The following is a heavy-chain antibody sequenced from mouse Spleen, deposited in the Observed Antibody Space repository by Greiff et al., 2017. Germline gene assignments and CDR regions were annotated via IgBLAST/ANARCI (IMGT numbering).Heavy chain of an antibody. V-gene: IGHV5-15*01. CDR2: ISNLAYSI. CDR3: ARHYFDY. Sequence: EVMLVESGGGLVKPGGSLKLSCAASGFTFSDYGMAWVRQAPGKGPEWVAFISNLAYSIYYADTVTGRFTISRENAKNTLYLEMSSLRSEDTAMYYCARHYFDYWGQGTTLTVSS. J-gene: IGHJ2*01. CDR1: GFTFSDYG.